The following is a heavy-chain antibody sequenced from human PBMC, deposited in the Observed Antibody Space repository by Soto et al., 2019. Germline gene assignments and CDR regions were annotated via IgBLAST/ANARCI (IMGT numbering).Heavy chain of an antibody. J-gene: IGHJ4*02. CDR1: GGSFSGYY. Sequence: SETLSLTCAVYGGSFSGYYWTWIRQPPGTGLEWIGEINHSGSTNYNPSLKSRVTISVDTPKNQFSLKLSSVTAADTAVYYCARHFSVDYFDYWGQGALVTVSS. CDR2: INHSGST. CDR3: ARHFSVDYFDY. V-gene: IGHV4-34*01.